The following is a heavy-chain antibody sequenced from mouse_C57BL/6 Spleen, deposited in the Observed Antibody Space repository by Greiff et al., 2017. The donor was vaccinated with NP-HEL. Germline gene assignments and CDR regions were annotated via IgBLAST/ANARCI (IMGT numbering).Heavy chain of an antibody. CDR3: ARLRRDWYFDV. V-gene: IGHV1-69*01. D-gene: IGHD2-12*01. J-gene: IGHJ1*03. CDR1: GYTFTSYW. Sequence: VQLQQPGAELVMPGASVKLSCKASGYTFTSYWMHWVKQRPGQGLEWIGEIDPSDSYTNYNQKFKGKSTLTVDKSSSTAYMQLSSLTSEDSAVYYCARLRRDWYFDVWGTGTTVTVSS. CDR2: IDPSDSYT.